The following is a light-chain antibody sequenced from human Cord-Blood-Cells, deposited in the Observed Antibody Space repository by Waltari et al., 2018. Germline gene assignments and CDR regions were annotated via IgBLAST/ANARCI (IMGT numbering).Light chain of an antibody. CDR1: QSVLYSSNNKNY. CDR3: QQYYSTPLT. J-gene: IGKJ5*01. Sequence: DIVMTQSPDSLAVSLGARATINCKTRQSVLYSSNNKNYLAWYQQKPGQTPKLIIYWASTRESGVPDRFSGSGSGTDFTLTISSLQAEDVAVYYCQQYYSTPLTFGQGTRLEIK. V-gene: IGKV4-1*01. CDR2: WAS.